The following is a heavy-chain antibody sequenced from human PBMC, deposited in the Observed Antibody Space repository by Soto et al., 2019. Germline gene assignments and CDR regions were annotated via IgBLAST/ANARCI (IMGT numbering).Heavy chain of an antibody. CDR3: ARGWPHYYDNSGYFNY. Sequence: ASVKVSCKASGYTFTNYYMHWVRQAPGQGLEWMGIINPSGGSTSYAQKFQGRVTMTRDTSTTTVYMELSSLISEDTAVYYCARGWPHYYDNSGYFNYWGQGTLVTVSS. V-gene: IGHV1-46*01. D-gene: IGHD3-22*01. CDR1: GYTFTNYY. J-gene: IGHJ4*02. CDR2: INPSGGST.